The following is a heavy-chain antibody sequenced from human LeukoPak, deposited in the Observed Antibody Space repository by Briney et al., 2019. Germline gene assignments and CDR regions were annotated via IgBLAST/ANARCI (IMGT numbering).Heavy chain of an antibody. CDR1: GFTFSSYG. D-gene: IGHD2-2*01. CDR3: ARDCSSTSCHTYYYYYYYGMDV. Sequence: GGSLRLSCAASGFTFSSYGMHWVRQAPGKGLEWVAGIWYDGSNKYYADSVKGRFTISRDNSKNTLYLQMNSLRAEDTAVYYCARDCSSTSCHTYYYYYYYGMDVWGQGTTVTVSS. V-gene: IGHV3-33*01. J-gene: IGHJ6*02. CDR2: IWYDGSNK.